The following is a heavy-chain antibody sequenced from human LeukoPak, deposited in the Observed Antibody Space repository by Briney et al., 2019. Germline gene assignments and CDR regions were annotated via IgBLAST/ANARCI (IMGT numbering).Heavy chain of an antibody. CDR1: GYSLTAYY. CDR3: ARDPSGTTRLYYYYYYMDV. D-gene: IGHD1-7*01. J-gene: IGHJ6*03. Sequence: GASVKVSCKASGYSLTAYYMHWVRQAPGQGLEWMGWINPNSGGTNYAQKFQGRVTMTRDTSISTAYMELSRLRSDDTAVYYCARDPSGTTRLYYYYYYMDVWGKGTTVTVSS. CDR2: INPNSGGT. V-gene: IGHV1-2*02.